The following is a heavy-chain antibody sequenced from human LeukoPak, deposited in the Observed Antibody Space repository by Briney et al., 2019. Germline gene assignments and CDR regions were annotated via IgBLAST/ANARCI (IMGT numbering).Heavy chain of an antibody. Sequence: GGSLRLSCAASGFTFSSYWMSWVRQAPGKGLEWVAVISYDGSNKYYADSVKGRFTISRDNSKNTLYLQMNSLRAEDTAAYYCARYCSSTSCQHYWGQGTLVTVSS. D-gene: IGHD2-2*01. CDR2: ISYDGSNK. CDR1: GFTFSSYW. J-gene: IGHJ4*02. V-gene: IGHV3-30-3*01. CDR3: ARYCSSTSCQHY.